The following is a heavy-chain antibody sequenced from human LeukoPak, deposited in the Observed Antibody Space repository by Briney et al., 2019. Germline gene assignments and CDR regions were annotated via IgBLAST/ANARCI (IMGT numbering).Heavy chain of an antibody. Sequence: SETLSPTCTVSGGSISSGDYYWSWIRQPPGKGLEWIGYIYYSGSTYYNPSLKSRVTISVDTSKNQFSLKLSSVTAADTAVYYCASYYGDSSLVDYWGQGTLVTVSS. D-gene: IGHD4-17*01. CDR2: IYYSGST. J-gene: IGHJ4*02. V-gene: IGHV4-30-4*01. CDR3: ASYYGDSSLVDY. CDR1: GGSISSGDYY.